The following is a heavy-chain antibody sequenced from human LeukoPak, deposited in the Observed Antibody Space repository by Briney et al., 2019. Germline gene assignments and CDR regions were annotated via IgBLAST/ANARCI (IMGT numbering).Heavy chain of an antibody. D-gene: IGHD2-2*01. CDR2: INHSGST. V-gene: IGHV4-34*01. J-gene: IGHJ4*02. CDR1: GGSFSGYY. Sequence: PSETLSLTCAVYGGSFSGYYWSWIRQPPGKGLEWIGEINHSGSTNYNPSLKSRVTKSVDTSKNQSSLKLSSVTAADTAVYYCARGGIPAALDYWGQGTLVTVSS. CDR3: ARGGIPAALDY.